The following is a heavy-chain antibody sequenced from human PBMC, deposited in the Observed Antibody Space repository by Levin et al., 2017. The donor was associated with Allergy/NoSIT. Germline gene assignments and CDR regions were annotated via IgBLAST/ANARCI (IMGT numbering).Heavy chain of an antibody. CDR1: GGSFSGYY. D-gene: IGHD2-21*02. J-gene: IGHJ3*02. Sequence: SQTLSLTCAVYGGSFSGYYWSWIRQPPGKGLEWIGEINHSGSTNYNPSLKSRVTISVDTSKNQFSLKLSSVTAADTAVYYCAKTVTDAFDIWGQGTMVTVSS. V-gene: IGHV4-34*01. CDR3: AKTVTDAFDI. CDR2: INHSGST.